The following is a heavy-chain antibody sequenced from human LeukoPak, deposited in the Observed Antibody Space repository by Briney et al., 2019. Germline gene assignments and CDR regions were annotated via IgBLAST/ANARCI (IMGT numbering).Heavy chain of an antibody. CDR2: IYYSGST. J-gene: IGHJ4*02. Sequence: PSQTLSLTCTVSGDSISSGDHYWSWIRQPPGKGLEWIGYIYYSGSTYYNPSLKSRVTISVDASKNQFSLKLSSVTAADTAVYYCARGSMVRGVKWSEFDYWGQGTLVTVSS. CDR3: ARGSMVRGVKWSEFDY. V-gene: IGHV4-30-4*01. CDR1: GDSISSGDHY. D-gene: IGHD3-10*01.